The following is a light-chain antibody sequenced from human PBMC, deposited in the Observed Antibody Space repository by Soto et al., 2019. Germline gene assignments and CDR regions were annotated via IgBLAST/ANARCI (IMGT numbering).Light chain of an antibody. Sequence: QSVLTQPPSVSGAPGQRVTISCTGSSSNIGAGYDVHWYQQLPGTAPKLLIYGNSNRPSGVPDRFSGSKSGTSASLAITGLQAEDEADYYCHSYESSLSGVVFGGGTQLTVL. V-gene: IGLV1-40*01. CDR2: GNS. CDR1: SSNIGAGYD. CDR3: HSYESSLSGVV. J-gene: IGLJ2*01.